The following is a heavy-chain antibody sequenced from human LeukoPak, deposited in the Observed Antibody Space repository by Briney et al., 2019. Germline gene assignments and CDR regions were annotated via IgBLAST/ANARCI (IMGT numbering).Heavy chain of an antibody. CDR1: GYAFTSYG. CDR3: ARWRSYYGSGSYYKGWFDP. V-gene: IGHV1-18*01. D-gene: IGHD3-10*01. J-gene: IGHJ5*02. CDR2: ISAYNGNT. Sequence: ASVKVSCKASGYAFTSYGISWVRQAPGQGLEWMGWISAYNGNTNYAQKLQGRVTMTTDTSTSTAYMELRSLRSDDTAVYYCARWRSYYGSGSYYKGWFDPWGQGTLVTVSS.